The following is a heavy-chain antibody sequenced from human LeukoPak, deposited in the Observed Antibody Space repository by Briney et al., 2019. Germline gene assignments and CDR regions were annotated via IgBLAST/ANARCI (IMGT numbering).Heavy chain of an antibody. Sequence: GGSLRLSCAASGFTFSSYSMNWVRQAPGKGLEWVSSISSSSSYIYYADSVKGRFTISRDNAKNSLYLQMNSLRAEDTAVYYCARVGGGTSGWYGLFDYWGQGTLVTVSS. CDR1: GFTFSSYS. J-gene: IGHJ4*02. D-gene: IGHD6-19*01. V-gene: IGHV3-21*04. CDR2: ISSSSSYI. CDR3: ARVGGGTSGWYGLFDY.